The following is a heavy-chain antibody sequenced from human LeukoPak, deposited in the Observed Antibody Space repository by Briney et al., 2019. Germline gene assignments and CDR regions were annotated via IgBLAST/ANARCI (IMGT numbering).Heavy chain of an antibody. CDR3: ARGLYGHAFDI. D-gene: IGHD4-17*01. V-gene: IGHV3-20*01. CDR1: GLTFDDYG. Sequence: GSLRLSCVVSGLTFDDYGMSWVRQAPGKGLEWVSGINWNGGSTGYADSVKGRFTISRDNAKNSLYLQMNSLRAEDTALYHCARGLYGHAFDIWGQGTMVTVSS. J-gene: IGHJ3*02. CDR2: INWNGGST.